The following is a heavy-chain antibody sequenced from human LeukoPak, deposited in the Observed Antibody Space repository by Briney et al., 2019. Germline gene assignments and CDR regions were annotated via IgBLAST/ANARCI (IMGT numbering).Heavy chain of an antibody. J-gene: IGHJ4*02. CDR2: IYYSGST. V-gene: IGHV4-59*08. Sequence: SQTLSLTCTVSGGSISSYYWSWIRQPPGKGLEWIGYIYYSGSTNYNPSLKSRVTISVDTSKNQFSLKLSSVTAADTAVYYCARQDSGYSYGTVDYWGQGTLVTVSS. CDR1: GGSISSYY. CDR3: ARQDSGYSYGTVDY. D-gene: IGHD5-18*01.